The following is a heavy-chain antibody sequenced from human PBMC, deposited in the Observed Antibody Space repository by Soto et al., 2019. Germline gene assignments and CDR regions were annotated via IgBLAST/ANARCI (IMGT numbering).Heavy chain of an antibody. V-gene: IGHV4-30-4*01. CDR2: IYNSVST. J-gene: IGHJ4*02. CDR3: ARGPSADKVDY. CDR1: SGSISSGDYC. Sequence: QVQLQESGPGLVEPSQTLSLTCIVSSGSISSGDYCWSWIRQPPGKGLERIGHIYNSVSTYSNPSLRSRVTISVEASKNQFSLKLSSMTAADTAVYYFARGPSADKVDYWGQGTLVTVSS. D-gene: IGHD3-3*01.